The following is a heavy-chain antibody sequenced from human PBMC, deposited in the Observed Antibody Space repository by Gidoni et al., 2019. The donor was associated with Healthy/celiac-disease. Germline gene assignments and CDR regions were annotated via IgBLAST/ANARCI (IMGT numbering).Heavy chain of an antibody. CDR1: GYTFTGYY. Sequence: QVQLVQSGAEVKKPGASVKVSCKASGYTFTGYYMHWVRQAPGQGLEWMGWINPNSGGTNYAQKFQGRVTMTRDTSISTAYMELSRLRSDDTAVYYCARDYDILTGYLGLRYGMDVWGQGTTVTVSS. CDR2: INPNSGGT. V-gene: IGHV1-2*02. CDR3: ARDYDILTGYLGLRYGMDV. D-gene: IGHD3-9*01. J-gene: IGHJ6*02.